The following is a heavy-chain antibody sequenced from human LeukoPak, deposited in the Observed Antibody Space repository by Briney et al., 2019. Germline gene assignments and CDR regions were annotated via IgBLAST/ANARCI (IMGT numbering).Heavy chain of an antibody. D-gene: IGHD2-21*02. Sequence: SETLSLTCTVSGGSVSSISSYWGWIRQPPGKGPEWIATIYYSGSTYYNPSLKSRVTISVDTSKNHFSLKLTSVTAADTAVYYCARLRTVTADFDSRGQGTLVTVSS. CDR3: ARLRTVTADFDS. V-gene: IGHV4-39*02. J-gene: IGHJ4*02. CDR1: GGSVSSISSY. CDR2: IYYSGST.